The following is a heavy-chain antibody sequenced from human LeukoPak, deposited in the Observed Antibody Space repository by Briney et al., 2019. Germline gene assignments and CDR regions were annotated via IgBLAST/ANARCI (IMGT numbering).Heavy chain of an antibody. V-gene: IGHV4-4*07. D-gene: IGHD6-19*01. CDR2: ISNPGSA. CDR1: GGSIISYS. CDR3: ARAGYSSGWPVFDL. Sequence: PSETLSLTSSDSGGSIISYSWSWLRQTAGKELEWIGRISNPGSANYNPSPTIRVTISIDTTRNHFSLKLNSVTAADTAVYYCARAGYSSGWPVFDLWGQGTMVTVYS. J-gene: IGHJ3*01.